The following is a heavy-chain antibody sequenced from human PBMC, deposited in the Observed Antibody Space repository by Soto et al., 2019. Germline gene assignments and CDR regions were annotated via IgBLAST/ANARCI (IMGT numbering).Heavy chain of an antibody. CDR3: ARVAVAARPRWYNWFDP. V-gene: IGHV1-8*01. D-gene: IGHD2-15*01. Sequence: ASVKVSCKSSGYTFTDYDINWVRQATGQGLEWIGWMNPNSGETGYAQKFQGRVTMTRSASLSTAYLELSSLRSEDTAVYYCARVAVAARPRWYNWFDPWGQGTLVTVSS. CDR2: MNPNSGET. CDR1: GYTFTDYD. J-gene: IGHJ5*02.